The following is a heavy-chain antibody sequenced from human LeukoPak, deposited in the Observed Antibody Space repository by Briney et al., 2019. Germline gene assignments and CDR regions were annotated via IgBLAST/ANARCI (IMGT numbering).Heavy chain of an antibody. CDR3: ARDGAGRGIAARQDYYYYYMDD. Sequence: GGSLRLSCASSGFTFSSYAKSWVRQAPGKGLEWVSSISHSGDITFFPDSVKGRFTISRDNAKNSLYLQMNSLGAEDTAVYYCARDGAGRGIAARQDYYYYYMDDWGKGTTVTVSS. V-gene: IGHV3-23*01. CDR2: ISHSGDIT. D-gene: IGHD6-6*01. J-gene: IGHJ6*03. CDR1: GFTFSSYA.